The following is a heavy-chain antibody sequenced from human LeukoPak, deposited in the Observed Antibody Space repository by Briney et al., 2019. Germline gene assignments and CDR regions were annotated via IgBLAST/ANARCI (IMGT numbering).Heavy chain of an antibody. CDR1: GGSISSNSYY. V-gene: IGHV4-39*07. CDR3: ARRGWYQQFYYYYYMDV. CDR2: IYYSGST. Sequence: PSETLSLTCTVSGGSISSNSYYWGWIRQPPGKGLEWIGSIYYSGSTYYNPSLKSRVTISVDTSKNQFSLKLSSVTAADTAVYYCARRGWYQQFYYYYYMDVWGKGTTVTVSS. J-gene: IGHJ6*03. D-gene: IGHD6-19*01.